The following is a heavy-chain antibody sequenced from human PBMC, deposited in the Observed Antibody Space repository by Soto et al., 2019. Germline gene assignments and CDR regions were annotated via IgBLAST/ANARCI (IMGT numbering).Heavy chain of an antibody. Sequence: EVELLESGGGLVQPGGSLRLSCVASGFTFSSYAMTWVRQAPGKGLEWVSSMTSSDRSTYYADSVKGRFTISRDNSKYTLYLQMNSLRVDDTAVYYCAQSRWELLAWGQGTLVTVSS. CDR1: GFTFSSYA. D-gene: IGHD2-15*01. J-gene: IGHJ5*02. CDR3: AQSRWELLA. V-gene: IGHV3-23*01. CDR2: MTSSDRST.